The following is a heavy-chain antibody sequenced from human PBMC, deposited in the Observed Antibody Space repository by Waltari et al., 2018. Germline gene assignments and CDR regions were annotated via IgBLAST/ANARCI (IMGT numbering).Heavy chain of an antibody. D-gene: IGHD4-17*01. V-gene: IGHV4-39*01. J-gene: IGHJ1*01. CDR2: MQYRGST. Sequence: QLQLQESGPGLVKPSETLSLTCTVSGGSISTNYNWGWIRQPPGKGLEWMGNMQYRGSTFYNPSLKSRVTISLDTSKNQFSLRLNSVGAADTAVYFCGRIAFGDDGGYFQHWGQGTLVTVSS. CDR3: GRIAFGDDGGYFQH. CDR1: GGSISTNYN.